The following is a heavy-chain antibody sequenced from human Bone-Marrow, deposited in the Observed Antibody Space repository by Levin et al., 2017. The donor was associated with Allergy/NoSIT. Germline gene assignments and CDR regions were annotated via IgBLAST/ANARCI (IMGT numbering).Heavy chain of an antibody. CDR3: ANGYYDSSGYYGGNDY. D-gene: IGHD3-22*01. CDR1: GFTFSSYE. Sequence: PGESLKISCAASGFTFSSYEMNWVRQAPGKGLEWVSYISSSGSTIYYADSVKGRFTISRDNAKNSLYLQMNSLRAEDTAVYYCANGYYDSSGYYGGNDYWGQGTLVTVSS. CDR2: ISSSGSTI. V-gene: IGHV3-48*03. J-gene: IGHJ4*02.